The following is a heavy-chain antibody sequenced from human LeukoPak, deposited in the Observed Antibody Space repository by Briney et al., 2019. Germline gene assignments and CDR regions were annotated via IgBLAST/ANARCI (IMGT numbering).Heavy chain of an antibody. CDR1: GFTFSGSA. CDR2: IRSKGNSYAT. V-gene: IGHV3-73*01. CDR3: TGPWGNYYYMDV. Sequence: PGGSLRLSCAASGFTFSGSAMHWVRQASGKGLEWVGRIRSKGNSYATAYAASVKGRFTISRDDSKNTAYLQMNSLKTEDTAVYYCTGPWGNYYYMDVWGKGTTVTVSS. D-gene: IGHD3-16*01. J-gene: IGHJ6*03.